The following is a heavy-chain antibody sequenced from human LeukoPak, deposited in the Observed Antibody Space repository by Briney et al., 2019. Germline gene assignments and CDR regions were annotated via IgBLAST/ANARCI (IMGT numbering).Heavy chain of an antibody. V-gene: IGHV1-2*02. D-gene: IGHD2-2*01. CDR2: INPNSGGT. Sequence: ASVKVSCKASGYTFTFYYMHWVRQAPGQGLEWMGWINPNSGGTNYAQKFQGRVTMTRDTSISTAYMELSRLRSDNTAVYYCARVATVSRTSEWHYWGQGTLVTVSS. J-gene: IGHJ4*02. CDR1: GYTFTFYY. CDR3: ARVATVSRTSEWHY.